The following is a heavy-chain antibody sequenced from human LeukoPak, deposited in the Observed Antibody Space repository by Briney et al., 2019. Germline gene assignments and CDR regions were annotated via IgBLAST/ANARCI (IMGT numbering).Heavy chain of an antibody. CDR2: IKQDGSEK. CDR3: ASVLLWFGELLGFDY. Sequence: PGRSLRLSCAASGFTFSSYWMSWVRQAPGKGLEWVANIKQDGSEKYYVDSVKGRFTISRDNAKNSLYLQMNSLRAEDTAVYYCASVLLWFGELLGFDYWGQGTLVTVSS. J-gene: IGHJ4*02. D-gene: IGHD3-10*01. CDR1: GFTFSSYW. V-gene: IGHV3-7*05.